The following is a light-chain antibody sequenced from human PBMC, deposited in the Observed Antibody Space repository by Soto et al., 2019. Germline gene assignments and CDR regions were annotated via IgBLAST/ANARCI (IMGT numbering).Light chain of an antibody. CDR3: CSYAGSYTSWV. CDR1: SSDVGGYNY. CDR2: DVS. Sequence: QSALTQPRSVSGSPGQSVTISCTGTSSDVGGYNYVSWYQQNSGKAPKLVIYDVSKRPSGVPDRFSGSKSDNTASLTISGLQAEDEADYYCCSYAGSYTSWVFGGGTKLTVL. V-gene: IGLV2-11*01. J-gene: IGLJ3*02.